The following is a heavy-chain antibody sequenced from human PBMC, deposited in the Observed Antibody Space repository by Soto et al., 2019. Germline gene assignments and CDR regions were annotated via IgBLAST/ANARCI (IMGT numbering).Heavy chain of an antibody. Sequence: GGSLRLSCAASGFTFSSYWMSWVRQAPGKGLEWVANIKQDGSEKYYVDSVKGRFTISRDNAKNSLYLQMNSLRAEDTAVYYCARSLPFKQLEYYFDYWGQGTLVTVSS. J-gene: IGHJ4*02. CDR2: IKQDGSEK. CDR1: GFTFSSYW. V-gene: IGHV3-7*01. CDR3: ARSLPFKQLEYYFDY. D-gene: IGHD6-6*01.